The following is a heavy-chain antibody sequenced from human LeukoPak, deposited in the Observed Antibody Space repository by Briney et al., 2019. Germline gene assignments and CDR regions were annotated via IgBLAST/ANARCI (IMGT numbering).Heavy chain of an antibody. Sequence: GASVEVSCKASGYTFTSYDINWVRQATGQGLEWMGWMNPNSGNTGYAQKFQGRVTMTRNTSISTAYMELSSLRSEDTAVYYCARAYYDYVWGSYRYTNPFDYWGQGTLVTVSS. CDR2: MNPNSGNT. D-gene: IGHD3-16*02. CDR1: GYTFTSYD. V-gene: IGHV1-8*01. CDR3: ARAYYDYVWGSYRYTNPFDY. J-gene: IGHJ4*02.